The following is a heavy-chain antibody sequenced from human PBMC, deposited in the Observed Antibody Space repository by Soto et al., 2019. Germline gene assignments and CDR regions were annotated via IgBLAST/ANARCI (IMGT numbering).Heavy chain of an antibody. Sequence: QVQLVQSGAEVKKPGSSVKVSCKASGGSLSNYGISWVRQAPGQGLEWMGGIIPVFGTANYAQKFQGRVTITADESTNIVYMDVTSLRSEDTVVYYCARGDATKIVVTTYYAMDVWGQGTTVTVSS. D-gene: IGHD4-17*01. CDR3: ARGDATKIVVTTYYAMDV. V-gene: IGHV1-69*12. CDR2: IIPVFGTA. J-gene: IGHJ6*02. CDR1: GGSLSNYG.